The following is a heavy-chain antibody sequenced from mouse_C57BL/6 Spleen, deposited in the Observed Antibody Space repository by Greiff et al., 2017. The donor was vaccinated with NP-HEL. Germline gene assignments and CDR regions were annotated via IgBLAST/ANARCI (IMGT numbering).Heavy chain of an antibody. J-gene: IGHJ2*01. CDR2: INPNYGTT. D-gene: IGHD2-5*01. CDR3: ARRSNHQEVYFDY. Sequence: VQLKESGPELVKPGASVKISCKASGYSFTDYNMNWVKQSNGKSLEWIGVINPNYGTTSYNQKFKGKATLTVDQSSSTAYMQLNSLTSEDSAVYYCARRSNHQEVYFDYWGQGTTLTVSS. CDR1: GYSFTDYN. V-gene: IGHV1-39*01.